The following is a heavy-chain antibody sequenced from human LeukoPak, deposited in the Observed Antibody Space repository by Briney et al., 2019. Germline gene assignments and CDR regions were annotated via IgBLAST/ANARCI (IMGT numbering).Heavy chain of an antibody. CDR2: IYSGGST. CDR1: GLTVSSNY. J-gene: IGHJ4*02. V-gene: IGHV3-53*01. CDR3: ARDFLSDENQLRLAAPCDY. D-gene: IGHD3-3*01. Sequence: PGGSLRLSCAASGLTVSSNYMSWVRQAPGKGLECVSVIYSGGSTYYADSVTGRFTISRDNAKNSLYLQMRGLRAGDTAVYYCARDFLSDENQLRLAAPCDYWGQGTLVTVSS.